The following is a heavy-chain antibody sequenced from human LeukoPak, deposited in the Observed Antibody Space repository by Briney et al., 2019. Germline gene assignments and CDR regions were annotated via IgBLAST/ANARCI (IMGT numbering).Heavy chain of an antibody. CDR1: GFTFSAYE. D-gene: IGHD3-10*01. Sequence: GGSLRLSCAASGFTFSAYEMNWVRQAPGKGLEWVSYISNSASTIYYADSVKGRFTISRDNAKNSLYLQMNSLRAEDTAAYYCARVSGGAFDIWGQGTMVTVSS. CDR2: ISNSASTI. CDR3: ARVSGGAFDI. V-gene: IGHV3-48*03. J-gene: IGHJ3*02.